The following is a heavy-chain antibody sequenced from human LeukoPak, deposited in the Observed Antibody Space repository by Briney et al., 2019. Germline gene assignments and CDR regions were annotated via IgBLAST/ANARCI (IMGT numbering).Heavy chain of an antibody. CDR2: INPNSGGT. D-gene: IGHD2-8*01. CDR1: GYTFTSYY. V-gene: IGHV1-2*02. Sequence: ASVKVSCKASGYTFTSYYMHWVRQAPGQGLEWMGWINPNSGGTNYAQKFQGRVTMTRDTSISTAYMELSRLRSDDTAVYYCARDLMVYAPPSDYWGQGTLVTVSS. CDR3: ARDLMVYAPPSDY. J-gene: IGHJ4*02.